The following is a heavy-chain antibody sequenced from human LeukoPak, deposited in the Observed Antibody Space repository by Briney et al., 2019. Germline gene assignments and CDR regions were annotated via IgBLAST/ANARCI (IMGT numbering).Heavy chain of an antibody. CDR1: GFSVSSYD. CDR3: ARDIHGMDV. V-gene: IGHV3-13*01. CDR2: IGTAGDT. J-gene: IGHJ6*02. Sequence: GGSLRLSCAASGFSVSSYDMHWVRQAPGKGLEWVSGIGTAGDTYFPGSVKGRFTISRENAKNSLFLQMNSPRAEDTAVYYCARDIHGMDVWGQGTTVTVSS.